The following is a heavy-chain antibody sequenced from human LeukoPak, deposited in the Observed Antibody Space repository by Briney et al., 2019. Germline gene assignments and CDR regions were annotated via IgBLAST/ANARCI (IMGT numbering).Heavy chain of an antibody. D-gene: IGHD3-10*01. Sequence: SETLSLTCTVSGGSISSYYWSWIRQPPGKGLEWIGYVYYSGSTDYNPSLKSRVTISVDTSKNQFSLKLSSVTAADTAVYYCARSELLWFGGVNSGFDYWGQGTLVTVSS. J-gene: IGHJ4*02. CDR2: VYYSGST. V-gene: IGHV4-59*01. CDR1: GGSISSYY. CDR3: ARSELLWFGGVNSGFDY.